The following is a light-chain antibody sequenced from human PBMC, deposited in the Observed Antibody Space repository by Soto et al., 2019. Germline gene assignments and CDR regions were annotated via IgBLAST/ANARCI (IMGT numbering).Light chain of an antibody. Sequence: QAVVTQEPSLTVSPGGTVTLTCASSAGTVTSDSFPNWLQQKPGQAPRALIYSTSRKHSWTPVRFSGSLFGGKAALTLSGVQPEDEADYYCLLYFGDDQVFGGGTKVTVL. CDR3: LLYFGDDQV. CDR2: STS. J-gene: IGLJ2*01. V-gene: IGLV7-43*01. CDR1: AGTVTSDSF.